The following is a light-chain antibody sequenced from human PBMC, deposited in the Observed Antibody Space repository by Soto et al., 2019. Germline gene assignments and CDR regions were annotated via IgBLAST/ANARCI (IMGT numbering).Light chain of an antibody. V-gene: IGKV1-33*01. CDR1: HDITSY. J-gene: IGKJ3*01. Sequence: DIQMTQYPSSLSASVGDRVTITCQASHDITSYLNWYQHKPGKPPKLLIYDASILEAGVPSRFSGSGSGTHFTFTISSLQPEDVATYYCQKCDYLPIFGPGTTVDFK. CDR2: DAS. CDR3: QKCDYLPI.